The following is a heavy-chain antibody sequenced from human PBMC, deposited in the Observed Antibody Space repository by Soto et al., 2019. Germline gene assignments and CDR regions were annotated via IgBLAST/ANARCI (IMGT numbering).Heavy chain of an antibody. Sequence: PSETLSLACTVSGGSVSSGSYYWSWIRQPPGKGLEWIGYIYYSGSTNYNPSLKSRVTISVDTSKNQFSLKLSSVTAADTAVYYCARERITMVRGVNLNWFAPWGQGTLVTVSS. J-gene: IGHJ5*02. CDR1: GGSVSSGSYY. D-gene: IGHD3-10*01. CDR3: ARERITMVRGVNLNWFAP. CDR2: IYYSGST. V-gene: IGHV4-61*01.